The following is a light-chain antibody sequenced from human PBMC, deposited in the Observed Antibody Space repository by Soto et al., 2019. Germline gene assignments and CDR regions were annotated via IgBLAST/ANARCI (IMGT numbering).Light chain of an antibody. CDR1: QSVRSY. CDR2: DAS. J-gene: IGKJ2*01. CDR3: QQRSNWPPT. Sequence: EIVLTQSPATLSLSPGERATLSCRASQSVRSYLAWYQQKHGQAPRLLIYDASNRATGIPARFSGGGSGKDFTLTISSLEPEDFAVYYCQQRSNWPPTFGQGTKLEIK. V-gene: IGKV3-11*01.